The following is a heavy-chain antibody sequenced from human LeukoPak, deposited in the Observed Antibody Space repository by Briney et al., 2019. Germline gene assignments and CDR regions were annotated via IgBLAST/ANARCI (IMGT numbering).Heavy chain of an antibody. Sequence: GGSLRLSCAASGFTFSSYAMHWVRQAPGKGLEWVAVISYDGSNKYYADSVKGRFTISRDNSKNTLYLQMNSLRAEDTAVYYCARDRWSGFDYWGQGTLVTVSS. CDR2: ISYDGSNK. CDR3: ARDRWSGFDY. D-gene: IGHD3-10*01. J-gene: IGHJ4*02. CDR1: GFTFSSYA. V-gene: IGHV3-30-3*01.